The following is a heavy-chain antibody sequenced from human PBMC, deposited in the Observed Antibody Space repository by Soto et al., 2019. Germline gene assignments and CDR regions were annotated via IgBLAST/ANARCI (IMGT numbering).Heavy chain of an antibody. J-gene: IGHJ4*02. CDR3: ARGGVD. Sequence: PXGSLRLACAASGFNFSNYYMNWVRQAPGGGLDWIAFISVTGFTTYYADSAWPRFTISRDNSQSALFLQMDSLTVDDSGIYFCARGGVDWGQGVPVTVSS. V-gene: IGHV3-48*03. CDR1: GFNFSNYY. D-gene: IGHD2-8*01. CDR2: ISVTGFTT.